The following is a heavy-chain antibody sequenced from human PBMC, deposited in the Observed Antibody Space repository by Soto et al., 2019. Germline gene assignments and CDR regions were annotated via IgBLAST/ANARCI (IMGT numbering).Heavy chain of an antibody. D-gene: IGHD3-10*01. CDR3: ARVPFTMVRARPYYFDY. J-gene: IGHJ4*02. CDR1: GGTFSSYA. V-gene: IGHV1-69*01. Sequence: QVQLVQSGAEVKKPGSSVKVSCKASGGTFSSYAISWVRQAPGQGLEWMVGIIPIFGTANYAQKFQGRVTITADESTSTAYMELSSLRSEDTAVYYCARVPFTMVRARPYYFDYWGQGTLVTVSS. CDR2: IIPIFGTA.